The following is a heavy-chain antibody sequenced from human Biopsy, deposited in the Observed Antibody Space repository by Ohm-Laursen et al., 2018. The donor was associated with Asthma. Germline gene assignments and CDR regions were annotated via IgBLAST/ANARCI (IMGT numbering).Heavy chain of an antibody. Sequence: ASVKVSCKASGYTFTSNAIHWMRQAPGQSLEWMAWLNPVNGNTKYSQQFQGRVTITRDTSASTAYMELSSLTSEDTAVFYCARGGGAHFQHWGQGTLVTVSS. CDR1: GYTFTSNA. D-gene: IGHD2-21*01. CDR3: ARGGGAHFQH. V-gene: IGHV1-3*01. CDR2: LNPVNGNT. J-gene: IGHJ1*01.